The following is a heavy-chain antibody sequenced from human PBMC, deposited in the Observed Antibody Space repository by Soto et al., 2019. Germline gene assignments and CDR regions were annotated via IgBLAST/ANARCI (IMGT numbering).Heavy chain of an antibody. CDR2: IYRGGST. V-gene: IGHV3-66*01. CDR1: GFTVSSNY. J-gene: IGHJ3*02. CDR3: ATVWFGESTDAFDI. Sequence: EVQLVESGGGLVQPGGSLRLSCAASGFTVSSNYMSWVRQAPGKGLEWVSVIYRGGSTYYADSVKGRFTISRDNSKNTLSLQMKSLRAEDTAVYYCATVWFGESTDAFDIWGQGTMVTVSS. D-gene: IGHD3-10*01.